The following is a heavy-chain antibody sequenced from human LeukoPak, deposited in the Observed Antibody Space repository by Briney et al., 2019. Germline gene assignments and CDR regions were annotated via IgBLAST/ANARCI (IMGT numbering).Heavy chain of an antibody. CDR3: AKDETSSWYSAFDI. CDR1: GFTFSSYG. CDR2: ISYDGSNK. V-gene: IGHV3-30*18. Sequence: GGSLRLSCAASGFTFSSYGMHWVRQAPGKGLEWVAVISYDGSNKYYADSVKGRFSISRDNSKNTLYLQMNSLRAEDTAVYYCAKDETSSWYSAFDIWGQRTMVTVSS. J-gene: IGHJ3*02. D-gene: IGHD6-13*01.